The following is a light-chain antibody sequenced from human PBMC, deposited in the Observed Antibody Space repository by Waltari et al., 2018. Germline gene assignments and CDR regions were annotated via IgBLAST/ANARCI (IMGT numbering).Light chain of an antibody. Sequence: SSELTQDPAVSVALGQPVRITCQGDSLRSYYASWYQQKPGQAPVLVIYGKNNRPTGSPNRFSFSGSGNTAYLTITVAQAEDEADYYCNSRDSSGNNVVFGGGTKLTVL. CDR1: SLRSYY. CDR3: NSRDSSGNNVV. V-gene: IGLV3-19*01. CDR2: GKN. J-gene: IGLJ2*01.